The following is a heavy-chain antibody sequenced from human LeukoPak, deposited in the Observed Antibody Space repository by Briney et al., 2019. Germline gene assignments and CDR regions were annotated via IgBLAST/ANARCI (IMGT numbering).Heavy chain of an antibody. CDR2: IYYSGST. V-gene: IGHV4-59*08. Sequence: PSETLSLTCTVSGGSISSYYWSWIRHPPGKGLEGIGYIYYSGSTNYNPSLKSRVTISVDTSKNQFSLKLSSVTAADTAVYYCARHGDQYSSSWTSDWFDPWGQGTLVTVSS. CDR1: GGSISSYY. D-gene: IGHD6-13*01. CDR3: ARHGDQYSSSWTSDWFDP. J-gene: IGHJ5*02.